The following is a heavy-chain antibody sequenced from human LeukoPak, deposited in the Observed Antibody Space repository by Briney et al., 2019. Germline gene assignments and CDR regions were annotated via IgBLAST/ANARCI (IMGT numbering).Heavy chain of an antibody. D-gene: IGHD3-22*01. CDR1: GFTFSSYG. CDR3: VKSSYYDTSGSYREYYFDY. J-gene: IGHJ4*02. V-gene: IGHV3-23*01. CDR2: ISGSGGST. Sequence: GRSLRLSCAASGFTFSSYGMHWVRQAPGKGLEWVSAISGSGGSTYYADSVKGRFTISRDNSKNTLYLQMNSLRAEDTALYYCVKSSYYDTSGSYREYYFDYWGQGALVTVSS.